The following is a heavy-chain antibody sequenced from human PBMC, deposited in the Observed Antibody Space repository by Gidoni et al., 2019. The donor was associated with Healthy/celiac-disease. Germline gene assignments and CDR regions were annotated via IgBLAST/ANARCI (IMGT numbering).Heavy chain of an antibody. J-gene: IGHJ6*02. V-gene: IGHV4-59*01. CDR1: GGSISRYY. CDR3: ARLIAAAGTRDYYYYYGMDV. CDR2: IYYSGSH. D-gene: IGHD6-13*01. Sequence: QVQLQESGPGLVKPSETLSLPCTVSGGSISRYYWSWIRQPPGKGLAWIGYIYYSGSHNYNPSLKSRVTISVDTSKNQFSLKLSSVTAADTAVYYCARLIAAAGTRDYYYYYGMDVWGQGTTVTVSS.